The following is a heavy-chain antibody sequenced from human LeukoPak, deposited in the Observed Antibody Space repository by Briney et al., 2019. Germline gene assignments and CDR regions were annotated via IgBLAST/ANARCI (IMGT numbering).Heavy chain of an antibody. CDR1: GLTFSSYA. Sequence: GRSLRLSCAASGLTFSSYAMHWVRQAPGKGLEWVAVISYDGSNKYYADSVKGRFTISRDNSKNTLYLQMNSLRAEDTAVYYCAREWIQLWFRYYYYYGMDVWGQGTTVTVSS. J-gene: IGHJ6*02. CDR3: AREWIQLWFRYYYYYGMDV. V-gene: IGHV3-30-3*01. CDR2: ISYDGSNK. D-gene: IGHD5-18*01.